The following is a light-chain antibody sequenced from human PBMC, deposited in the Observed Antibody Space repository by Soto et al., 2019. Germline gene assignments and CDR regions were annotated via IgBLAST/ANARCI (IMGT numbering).Light chain of an antibody. CDR1: QSVSGY. J-gene: IGKJ1*01. V-gene: IGKV3-11*01. Sequence: IVLTQSPATRSLSPGERATLSCRASQSVSGYLAWFQQKPGQAPRLFIYDASNRATGIPARFSVSGSGTDFTLTISSLENEDFAVYYCQQRSSWTWTFCQGTKVDIK. CDR2: DAS. CDR3: QQRSSWTWT.